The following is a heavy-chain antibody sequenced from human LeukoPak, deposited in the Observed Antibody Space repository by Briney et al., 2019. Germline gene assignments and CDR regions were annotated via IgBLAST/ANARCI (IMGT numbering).Heavy chain of an antibody. D-gene: IGHD1-1*01. CDR2: IYYSGST. CDR1: GGSISSSSYY. V-gene: IGHV4-39*01. CDR3: ARLVQDAFDI. J-gene: IGHJ3*02. Sequence: PSETLSLTCTVSGGSISSSSYYWGWIRQPPGKGLEWIGSIYYSGSTYYKPSLKSRVTISVDTSKNQFSMKLSSVTAADTAVYYCARLVQDAFDIWGQGTMVTVSS.